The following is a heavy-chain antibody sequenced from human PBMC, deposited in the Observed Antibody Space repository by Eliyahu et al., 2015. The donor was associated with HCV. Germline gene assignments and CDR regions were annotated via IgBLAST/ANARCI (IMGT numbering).Heavy chain of an antibody. Sequence: EVQLLESGGGLVQPGGSLTLSCAASGFXFSXYALNXVRQPPGAGXXGVSXISGSGATTYYTDSMKGRITISRDNSKNTLYLQMSSLRAEDTATYYCAKVGEPYSYYDYWGQGTLVTVSS. J-gene: IGHJ4*02. CDR3: AKVGEPYSYYDY. CDR2: ISGSGATT. V-gene: IGHV3-23*01. CDR1: GFXFSXYA. D-gene: IGHD4-11*01.